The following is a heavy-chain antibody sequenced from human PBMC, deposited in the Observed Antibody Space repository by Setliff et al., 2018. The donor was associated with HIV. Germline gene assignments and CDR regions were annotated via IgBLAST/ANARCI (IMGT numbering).Heavy chain of an antibody. V-gene: IGHV4-31*01. Sequence: PSETLSLTCTVSGGSISSGGYYWSWIRQHPGKGLEWIGYIHYSGSTYYNPSLKSQVTISVDTSKNRLSLKLSSVTAADAAVYYCARAMSSSWYIDGFDIWGQGTVVTVSS. CDR1: GGSISSGGYY. D-gene: IGHD6-13*01. J-gene: IGHJ3*02. CDR2: IHYSGST. CDR3: ARAMSSSWYIDGFDI.